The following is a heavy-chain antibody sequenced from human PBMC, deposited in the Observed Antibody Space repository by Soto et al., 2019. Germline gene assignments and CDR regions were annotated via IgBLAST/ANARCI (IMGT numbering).Heavy chain of an antibody. Sequence: LSLTCAVSGGSISSGGYSWSWIRQPPGKGLEWIGHIYHSGSTYYNPSLKSRVTISVDRSKNQFSLKLSSVTAADTAVYYCARGTRRDGYTIDYWGQGTLVTVSS. V-gene: IGHV4-30-2*01. CDR2: IYHSGST. D-gene: IGHD5-12*01. CDR1: GGSISSGGYS. CDR3: ARGTRRDGYTIDY. J-gene: IGHJ4*02.